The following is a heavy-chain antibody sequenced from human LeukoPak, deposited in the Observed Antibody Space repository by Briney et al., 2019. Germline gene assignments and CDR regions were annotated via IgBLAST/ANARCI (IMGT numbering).Heavy chain of an antibody. J-gene: IGHJ4*02. CDR2: VSSSGNDV. D-gene: IGHD6-6*01. CDR3: ARGGAARPDY. Sequence: GGTLRLSCAAAGFSLRMSGMNWVRHAPGKGLEWVSYVSSSGNDVAYADSVKGRFTISRDNAKNLLYPQMNTLRAEDTAVYYCARGGAARPDYWGQGTLVTVSS. V-gene: IGHV3-48*01. CDR1: GFSLRMSG.